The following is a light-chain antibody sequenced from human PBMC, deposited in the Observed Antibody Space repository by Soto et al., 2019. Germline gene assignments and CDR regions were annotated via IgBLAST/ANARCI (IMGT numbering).Light chain of an antibody. Sequence: SSLPQPPSLSGSPGQSVTISCPGTSRDVGSYNLVSWYQQHPGKTPKLMIYEVSKRPPGVSNRFSGSKSGNTASLTISGLQAEDEADYYCCSYAGSSTFVYVFGTGTKVTVL. CDR2: EVS. CDR3: CSYAGSSTFVYV. J-gene: IGLJ1*01. V-gene: IGLV2-23*02. CDR1: SRDVGSYNL.